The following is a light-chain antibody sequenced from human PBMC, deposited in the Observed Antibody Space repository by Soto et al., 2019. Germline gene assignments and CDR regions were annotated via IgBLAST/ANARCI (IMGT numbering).Light chain of an antibody. CDR1: QTISSW. Sequence: LQTTQSSSPPSGSLGARGNLTCRASQTISSWLAWYQQKPGKAPKPLIYKASTLKSGVPSRFSGSGSGTEFTLTIRSLQPDDFATYYCQHYNSYSEAFGQGT. CDR2: KAS. J-gene: IGKJ1*01. CDR3: QHYNSYSEA. V-gene: IGKV1-5*03.